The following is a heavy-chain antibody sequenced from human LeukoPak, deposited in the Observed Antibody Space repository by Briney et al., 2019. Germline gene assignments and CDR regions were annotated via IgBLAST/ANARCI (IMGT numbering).Heavy chain of an antibody. Sequence: SGGSLRLSCAASGFIFSSYAISWVRQVPGKGLEWVSTISGGGGSTYYADSVKGRFTISRDNSNNKLYLQMNSLRVEDTAVYFCARSTHSTGGSQYSSDHWGQGTLVTVSS. CDR2: ISGGGGST. CDR1: GFIFSSYA. V-gene: IGHV3-23*01. CDR3: ARSTHSTGGSQYSSDH. D-gene: IGHD1-26*01. J-gene: IGHJ4*02.